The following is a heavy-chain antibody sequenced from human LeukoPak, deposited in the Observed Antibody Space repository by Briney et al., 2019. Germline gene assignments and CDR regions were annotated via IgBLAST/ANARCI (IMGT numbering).Heavy chain of an antibody. D-gene: IGHD3-22*01. J-gene: IGHJ3*02. CDR3: ARQAYGSHFDAFDI. Sequence: GESLKISCKASGYRFTTDYIGWVRQMPGKGLEWMGIIYPDDSETNYSPSFQGQVSMSVDKSITTAYLQWSSLKASDTAIYYCARQAYGSHFDAFDIWGQGTMVTISS. CDR1: GYRFTTDY. V-gene: IGHV5-51*01. CDR2: IYPDDSET.